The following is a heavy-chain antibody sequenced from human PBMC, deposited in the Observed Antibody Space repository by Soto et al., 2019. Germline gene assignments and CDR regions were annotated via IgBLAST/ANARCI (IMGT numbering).Heavy chain of an antibody. J-gene: IGHJ6*02. D-gene: IGHD6-13*01. Sequence: PGQSLKISCKGSGYSFTSYWIGWVRQMPGKGLEWMGIIYPGDSDTRYSPSFQGQVTISADKSISTAYPQWSSLKASDTAMYYCASWDSIAASLTREYHGMDVWGQGTTVTVSS. CDR1: GYSFTSYW. CDR2: IYPGDSDT. CDR3: ASWDSIAASLTREYHGMDV. V-gene: IGHV5-51*03.